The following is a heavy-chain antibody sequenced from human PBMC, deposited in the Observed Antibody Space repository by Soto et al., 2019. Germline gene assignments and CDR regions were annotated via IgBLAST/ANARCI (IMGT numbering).Heavy chain of an antibody. D-gene: IGHD6-19*01. CDR2: MNPNSGNT. V-gene: IGHV1-8*01. CDR3: ARGFLSIAVAGQDNDY. Sequence: QVQLVQSGAEVKKPGASVKVSCKASGYTFTSYDINWVRQATGQGLEWMGWMNPNSGNTGYAQKFQGRVTMTRNTSISTAYMELSSLRSEDTAVYYCARGFLSIAVAGQDNDYWGQGTLVTVSS. CDR1: GYTFTSYD. J-gene: IGHJ4*02.